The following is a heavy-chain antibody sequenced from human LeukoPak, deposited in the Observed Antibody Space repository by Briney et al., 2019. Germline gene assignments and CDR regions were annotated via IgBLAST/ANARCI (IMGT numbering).Heavy chain of an antibody. J-gene: IGHJ4*02. V-gene: IGHV4-34*01. D-gene: IGHD3-3*01. CDR2: INHSGST. CDR1: GGSFSGYY. CDR3: ARLIWSGYYLPDY. Sequence: SETLSLTCAVYGGSFSGYYWSWIRQPPGKGLEWIGEINHSGSTNYNPSLKSRVTISVDTSKNQFSLKLSSATAADTAVYYCARLIWSGYYLPDYWGQGTLVTVSS.